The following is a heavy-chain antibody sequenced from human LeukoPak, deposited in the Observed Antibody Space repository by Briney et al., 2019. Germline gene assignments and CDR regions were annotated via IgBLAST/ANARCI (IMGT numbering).Heavy chain of an antibody. J-gene: IGHJ6*02. CDR1: GVTVSSNY. Sequence: GGCLRLSCAASGVTVSSNYMSWVRQAPGRGRGWGSVIYSGGVTYYADSVKGRFAISRHNSKNTLYLQMNSLRAEDTNVYYCARGLLVVVPAAMRTSYSGMDVWGQGTTVTVSS. CDR3: ARGLLVVVPAAMRTSYSGMDV. V-gene: IGHV3-53*04. CDR2: IYSGGVT. D-gene: IGHD2-2*01.